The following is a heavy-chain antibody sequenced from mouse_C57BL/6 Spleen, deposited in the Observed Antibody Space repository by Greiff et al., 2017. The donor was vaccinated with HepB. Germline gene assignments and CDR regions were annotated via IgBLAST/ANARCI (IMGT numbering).Heavy chain of an antibody. CDR3: ARKDYDYDLDAMDY. Sequence: QVQLKESGPGLVQPSQSPSITCTVSGFSLTSYGVHWVRQSPGKGLEWLGVIWSGGSTDYNAAFISRLSISKDNSKSQVFFKMNSLQADDTAIYYCARKDYDYDLDAMDYWGQGTSVTVSS. CDR1: GFSLTSYG. D-gene: IGHD2-4*01. CDR2: IWSGGST. V-gene: IGHV2-2*01. J-gene: IGHJ4*01.